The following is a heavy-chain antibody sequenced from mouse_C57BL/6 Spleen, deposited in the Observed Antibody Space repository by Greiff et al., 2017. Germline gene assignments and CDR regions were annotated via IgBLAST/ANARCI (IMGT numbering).Heavy chain of an antibody. CDR3: ARVYYGNYPFAY. D-gene: IGHD2-1*01. CDR1: GFTFSDYG. Sequence: EVKVEESGGGLVKPGGSLKLSCAASGFTFSDYGMHWVRQAPEKGLEWVAYISSGSSTIYYADTVKGRFTISRDNAKNTLFLQMTSLRSEDTAMYYCARVYYGNYPFAYWGQGTLVTVSA. CDR2: ISSGSSTI. J-gene: IGHJ3*01. V-gene: IGHV5-17*01.